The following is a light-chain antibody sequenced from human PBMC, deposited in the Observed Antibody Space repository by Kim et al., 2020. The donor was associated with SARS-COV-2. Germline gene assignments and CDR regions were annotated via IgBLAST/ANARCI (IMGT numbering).Light chain of an antibody. CDR2: DAS. Sequence: EIVLTQSPATLSLSPGERATLSCRASQNVDRYLAWYQQKPGQAPRLLIYDASNRATGIPARFSGSGSGTDFTLTISSLEPEDFAVYYCQQRRNWPLTFGGGTKVEI. J-gene: IGKJ4*01. V-gene: IGKV3-11*01. CDR1: QNVDRY. CDR3: QQRRNWPLT.